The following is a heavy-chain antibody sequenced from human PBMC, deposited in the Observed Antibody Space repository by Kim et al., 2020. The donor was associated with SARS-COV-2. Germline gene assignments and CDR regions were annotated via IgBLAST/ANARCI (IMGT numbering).Heavy chain of an antibody. V-gene: IGHV1-46*01. D-gene: IGHD3-22*01. Sequence: YAQNFQGRFTLSRDTSPRTLYMELSSLRSEDTAVYYCASASMYSAGYEIDYWGQGTLVTVSS. J-gene: IGHJ4*02. CDR3: ASASMYSAGYEIDY.